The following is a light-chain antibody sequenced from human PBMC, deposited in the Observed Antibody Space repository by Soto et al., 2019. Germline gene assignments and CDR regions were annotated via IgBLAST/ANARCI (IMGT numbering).Light chain of an antibody. CDR2: DAS. Sequence: EIVLTQSPATLSLSPGERATLSCRASQSVSSYLAWYQQKPGQAPRLLIYDASNRATGIPARFSGSGSGTVFTLTISNLEPEDFAVYFCQQRGNLPYTFGQGTNLEIK. CDR1: QSVSSY. J-gene: IGKJ2*01. CDR3: QQRGNLPYT. V-gene: IGKV3-11*01.